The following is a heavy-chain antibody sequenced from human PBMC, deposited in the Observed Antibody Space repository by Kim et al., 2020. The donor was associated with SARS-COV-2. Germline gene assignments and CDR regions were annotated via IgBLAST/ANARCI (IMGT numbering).Heavy chain of an antibody. V-gene: IGHV1-2*06. CDR2: INPNSGGT. D-gene: IGHD3-9*01. CDR1: GYTFTGYY. Sequence: ASVKVSCKASGYTFTGYYMHWVRQAPGQGLEWMGRINPNSGGTNYAQKFQGRVTMTRDTSISTAYMELSRLRSDDTAVYYCARSPRPREYDILTGYHFDYWGQGTLVTVSS. CDR3: ARSPRPREYDILTGYHFDY. J-gene: IGHJ4*02.